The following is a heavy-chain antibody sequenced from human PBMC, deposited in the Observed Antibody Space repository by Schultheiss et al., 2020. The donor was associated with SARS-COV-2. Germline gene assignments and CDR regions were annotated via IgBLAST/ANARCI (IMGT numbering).Heavy chain of an antibody. Sequence: SQTLSLTCAVYGGSFSGYYWSWIRQPPGKGLEWIGYIYYSGSTNYNPSLKSRVTISVDTSKNQIYLKLSSVTAADTAVYYCARDRCGGDCLFDYWGQGTLVTVSS. J-gene: IGHJ4*02. V-gene: IGHV4-34*01. D-gene: IGHD2-21*02. CDR1: GGSFSGYY. CDR2: IYYSGST. CDR3: ARDRCGGDCLFDY.